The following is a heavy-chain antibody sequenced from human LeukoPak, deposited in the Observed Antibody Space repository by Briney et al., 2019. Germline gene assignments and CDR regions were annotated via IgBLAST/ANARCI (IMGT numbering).Heavy chain of an antibody. J-gene: IGHJ6*02. CDR3: AAAPILRGEGGEHYKYGMDV. Sequence: SGTLSLTCGVSVGSINSGNWWTLVRQPPGKGLEWIGEIHHNGTRNYNPSLKSRVTISTDTFKNHFSLIVTSLTAADTAVYYCAAAPILRGEGGEHYKYGMDVWGQGTTVIVSS. CDR1: VGSINSGNW. D-gene: IGHD2-2*02. V-gene: IGHV4/OR15-8*02. CDR2: IHHNGTR.